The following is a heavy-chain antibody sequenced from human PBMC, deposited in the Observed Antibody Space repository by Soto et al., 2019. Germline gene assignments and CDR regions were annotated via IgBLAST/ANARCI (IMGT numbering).Heavy chain of an antibody. CDR1: GFIISDAW. Sequence: GGSLRLSCAASGFIISDAWMTWVRQSPGKRLEWVGRIKKKSDGGTTDYAAPVKGRFTISRDDSKNTVYLQMSSLETEDTAVYYCTTVEWIELRRLDYWGQGT. V-gene: IGHV3-15*07. CDR2: IKKKSDGGTT. CDR3: TTVEWIELRRLDY. D-gene: IGHD3-3*01. J-gene: IGHJ4*02.